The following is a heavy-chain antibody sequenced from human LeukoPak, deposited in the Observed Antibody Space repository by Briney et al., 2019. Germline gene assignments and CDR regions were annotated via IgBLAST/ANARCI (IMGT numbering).Heavy chain of an antibody. D-gene: IGHD3-22*01. CDR3: ARDYDSSGYYPNWAY. Sequence: GGSLRLSCAASGFTFSSYSMNWVRQAPGKGLEWVSSISSSISYIYYADSVKGRFTISRDNAKNSLYMQMNSLRAEDTAVYYCARDYDSSGYYPNWAYWGQGTLVTVSS. V-gene: IGHV3-21*01. CDR1: GFTFSSYS. J-gene: IGHJ4*02. CDR2: ISSSISYI.